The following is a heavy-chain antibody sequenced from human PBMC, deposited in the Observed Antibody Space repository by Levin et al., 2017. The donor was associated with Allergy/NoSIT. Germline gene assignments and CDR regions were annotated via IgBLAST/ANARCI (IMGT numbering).Heavy chain of an antibody. J-gene: IGHJ3*01. Sequence: PGGSLRLSCAASGFSFSDYAMAWVRQAPGKGLEWVSVMTGGGFNRYYGDSVKGRFTVSRDNSKSTLFLELNILRAEDTAVYYCAKKQGGTTGFSFDVWGQGTVVTVSS. CDR1: GFSFSDYA. CDR2: MTGGGFNR. D-gene: IGHD1-14*01. V-gene: IGHV3-23*01. CDR3: AKKQGGTTGFSFDV.